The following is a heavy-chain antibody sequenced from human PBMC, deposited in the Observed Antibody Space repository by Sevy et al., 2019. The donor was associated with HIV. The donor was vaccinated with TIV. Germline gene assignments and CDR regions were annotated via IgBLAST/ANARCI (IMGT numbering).Heavy chain of an antibody. J-gene: IGHJ4*02. V-gene: IGHV3-30-3*01. Sequence: GGSLRLSCAASGFTFSSYDMHWVRQAPGKGLEWVAVISYDGSNKYYADSVKGRFTISRDNSKNTLYLQMNSLRAEDTAVYYCASVGPQDGWDYWGQGTLVTVSS. D-gene: IGHD1-26*01. CDR1: GFTFSSYD. CDR3: ASVGPQDGWDY. CDR2: ISYDGSNK.